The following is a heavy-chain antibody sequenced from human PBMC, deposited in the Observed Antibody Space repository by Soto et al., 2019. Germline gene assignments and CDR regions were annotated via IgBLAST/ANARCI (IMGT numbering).Heavy chain of an antibody. CDR3: ATDLRCSGGSCLSY. CDR2: FDPEDGET. J-gene: IGHJ4*02. D-gene: IGHD2-15*01. CDR1: GYTLTELS. Sequence: ASVKLSCKVSGYTLTELSMHWVRQAPGKGLEWMGGFDPEDGETIYAQKFQGRVTMTEDTSTDTAYMELSSLRSEDTAVYYCATDLRCSGGSCLSYWGQGTLVTVSS. V-gene: IGHV1-24*01.